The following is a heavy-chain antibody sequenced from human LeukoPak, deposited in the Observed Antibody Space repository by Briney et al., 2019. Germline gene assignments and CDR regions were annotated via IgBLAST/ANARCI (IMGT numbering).Heavy chain of an antibody. D-gene: IGHD3-10*01. CDR1: GFTFSSYG. CDR2: IWYDGSNK. J-gene: IGHJ4*02. V-gene: IGHV3-33*01. CDR3: ARDRGPRTGFMVREAYDY. Sequence: GGSLRLSCAASGFTFSSYGMHWVRQAPGKGLEWVAVIWYDGSNKYYADSVKGRFSISRDNAKNTLYLQMSSLRAEDTAVYYCARDRGPRTGFMVREAYDYWGQGTLVTVSS.